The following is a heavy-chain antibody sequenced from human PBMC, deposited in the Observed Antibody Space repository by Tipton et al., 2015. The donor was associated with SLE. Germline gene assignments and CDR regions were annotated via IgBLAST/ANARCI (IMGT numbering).Heavy chain of an antibody. Sequence: TLSLTCTVSGGSISSSSYYWGWIGQPPGKGLEWIGGIYYSGRTNSNPSLKSRLTISVDTPKNQFPVSLSSVPAADTAVYYCARGEYSSSWYPFDYWGQGTLVTVSS. J-gene: IGHJ4*02. CDR1: GGSISSSSYY. CDR2: IYYSGRT. V-gene: IGHV4-39*01. CDR3: ARGEYSSSWYPFDY. D-gene: IGHD6-13*01.